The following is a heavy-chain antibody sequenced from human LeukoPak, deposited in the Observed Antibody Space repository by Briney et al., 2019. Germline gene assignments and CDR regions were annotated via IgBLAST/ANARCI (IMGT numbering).Heavy chain of an antibody. V-gene: IGHV3-23*01. CDR2: LSGSGGGT. Sequence: GGSLRLSCAVSGITLSNYGMSWVRQAPGKGLEWVACLSGSGGGTNYADSVQGRFTISRDNPKNTLYLQMNSLRADDTAVYFCAKRGVVIRVFLVGFHKEAYYFDSWGQGALVTVSS. J-gene: IGHJ4*02. CDR1: GITLSNYG. CDR3: AKRGVVIRVFLVGFHKEAYYFDS. D-gene: IGHD3-10*01.